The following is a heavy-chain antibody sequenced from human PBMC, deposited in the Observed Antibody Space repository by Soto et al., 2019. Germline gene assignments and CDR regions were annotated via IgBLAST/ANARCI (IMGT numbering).Heavy chain of an antibody. D-gene: IGHD2-15*01. V-gene: IGHV4-4*02. CDR1: GGCGRPPAW. Sequence: SETLSVTCSLGGGCGRPPAWWNWVHKSPDQGLEWVAGVQIAGHSIYNPSLRSRVSVSLASSKNQFYLNLNSVTAADTAIYYFARVRQGCAANICFLDPWGDCTEVTVSS. J-gene: IGHJ1*01. CDR2: VQIAGHS. CDR3: ARVRQGCAANICFLDP.